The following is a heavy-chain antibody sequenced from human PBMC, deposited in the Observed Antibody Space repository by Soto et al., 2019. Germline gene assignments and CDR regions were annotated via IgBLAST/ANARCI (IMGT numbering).Heavy chain of an antibody. CDR1: GGSISSGGYY. D-gene: IGHD2-2*01. CDR3: ARERGVPAAINYYYMDV. CDR2: IYYSGST. V-gene: IGHV4-31*03. J-gene: IGHJ6*03. Sequence: QVQLQESGPGLVKPSQTLSLTCTVSGGSISSGGYYWSWIRQHPGKGLEWIGYIYYSGSTYYNPSLKSRVTISVDTSKNQLSLKLSSVTAADTAVYYCARERGVPAAINYYYMDVWGKGTTVTVSS.